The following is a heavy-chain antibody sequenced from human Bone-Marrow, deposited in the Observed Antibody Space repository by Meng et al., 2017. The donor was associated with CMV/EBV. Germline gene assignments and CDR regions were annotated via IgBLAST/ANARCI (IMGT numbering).Heavy chain of an antibody. Sequence: GESLKISCAASGFSFSSYGMSWVRQAPGKGLEWVANINQDGSEKYYVDSVKGRFTFSRDNAKNSLYLQMNSLRAEDAAVYYCARDVDYGGNRAMGAFDIWGQGTMVTVSS. CDR2: INQDGSEK. CDR1: GFSFSSYG. CDR3: ARDVDYGGNRAMGAFDI. D-gene: IGHD4-23*01. V-gene: IGHV3-7*01. J-gene: IGHJ3*02.